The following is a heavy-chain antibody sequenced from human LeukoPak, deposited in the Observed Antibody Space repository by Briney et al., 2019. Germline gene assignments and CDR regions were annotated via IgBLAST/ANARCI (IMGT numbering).Heavy chain of an antibody. CDR1: GFTFSSNG. CDR2: ISYDGSRK. CDR3: VKDRLGEAYGMDV. J-gene: IGHJ6*04. V-gene: IGHV3-30*18. Sequence: SGRSLRLSCAASGFTFSSNGMHWVRQAPGKGLEWVAVISYDGSRKHYGDSVQGRFSTSRDNSQNKVYLQMNSLRAEDTAVYYCVKDRLGEAYGMDVWGEGTTVTVSS. D-gene: IGHD3-10*01.